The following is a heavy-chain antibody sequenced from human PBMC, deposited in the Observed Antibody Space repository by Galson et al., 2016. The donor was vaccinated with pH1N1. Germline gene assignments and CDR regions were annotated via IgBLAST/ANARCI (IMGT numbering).Heavy chain of an antibody. CDR2: IIPIFGTT. V-gene: IGHV1-69*13. CDR3: ARTPTSVVTVYSPFDV. CDR1: EGTFTSST. J-gene: IGHJ6*02. Sequence: SVKVSCKASEGTFTSSTITWVRHAPGQGLEWVGDIIPIFGTTTYALKFQGRVTLTADGSLHTAFMELSGLTSQDTAVYYCARTPTSVVTVYSPFDVWGQGTTVTVSS. D-gene: IGHD4-23*01.